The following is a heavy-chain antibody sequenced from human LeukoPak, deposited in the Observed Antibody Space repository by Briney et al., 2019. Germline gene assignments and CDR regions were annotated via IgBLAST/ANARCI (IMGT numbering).Heavy chain of an antibody. D-gene: IGHD3/OR15-3a*01. J-gene: IGHJ4*02. CDR1: GFTFNNYG. CDR2: IRYDGSHK. Sequence: GGSLRLSCAASGFTFNNYGMHWVRQAPGKGLGWVTFIRYDGSHKYYADSVKGRFTISRDNSKNTLYLQMNSLRAEDTAVYYCAKDFSTLGGPFDYWGQGTLVTVSS. CDR3: AKDFSTLGGPFDY. V-gene: IGHV3-30*02.